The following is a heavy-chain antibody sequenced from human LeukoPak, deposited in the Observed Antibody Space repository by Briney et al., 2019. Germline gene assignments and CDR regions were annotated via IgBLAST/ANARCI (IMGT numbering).Heavy chain of an antibody. V-gene: IGHV4-61*02. CDR2: IYTSRST. D-gene: IGHD2-2*01. Sequence: PSQTLSLTCTVSGGSISSGSYYWSWIRQPAGKGLAWIGRIYTSRSTNYNPSLKSRVTISVDTSKNQFSLKLSSVTAADTAVYYCARSVPAADTDWYFDLWGRGTLVTVSS. J-gene: IGHJ2*01. CDR3: ARSVPAADTDWYFDL. CDR1: GGSISSGSYY.